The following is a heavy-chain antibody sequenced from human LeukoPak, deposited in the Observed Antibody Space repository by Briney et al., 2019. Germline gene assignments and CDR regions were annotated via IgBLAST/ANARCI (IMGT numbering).Heavy chain of an antibody. V-gene: IGHV3-23*01. J-gene: IGHJ4*02. Sequence: PGGSLRLSCAVSGFTFNNYAMSWVRQAPGKGLEWVSGISGSGGSTYYADSVKGRFTISRDNAKNTLYLQMNSLRAEDTAVYYCARGGDYGGNSGFDYWGQGTLVTVSS. D-gene: IGHD4-23*01. CDR1: GFTFNNYA. CDR3: ARGGDYGGNSGFDY. CDR2: ISGSGGST.